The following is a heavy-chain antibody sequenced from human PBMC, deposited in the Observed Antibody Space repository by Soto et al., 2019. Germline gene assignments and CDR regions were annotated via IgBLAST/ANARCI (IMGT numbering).Heavy chain of an antibody. CDR3: ARSYYDILTGYNFGWFDP. CDR1: GGSFSGYY. V-gene: IGHV4-34*01. J-gene: IGHJ5*02. CDR2: INHSGST. Sequence: SETLSLTCAVYGGSFSGYYWSWIRQPPGKGLEWIGEINHSGSTNYNPSLKSRVTISVDTSKNQFSLKLSSVTAADTAVYYCARSYYDILTGYNFGWFDPWGQGTLVTVS. D-gene: IGHD3-9*01.